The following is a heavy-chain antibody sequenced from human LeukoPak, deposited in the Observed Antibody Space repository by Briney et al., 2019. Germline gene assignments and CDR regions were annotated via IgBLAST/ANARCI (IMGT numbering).Heavy chain of an antibody. CDR3: AKDRISYTTSPGELSH. Sequence: PGGSLRLSCAASGFTFSSYAMHWVRQAPGKGLEWVAVIWYDGSNKYYADSVKGRFTISRDNSKNTLYLQMNSLRAEDTAVYYCAKDRISYTTSPGELSHWGQGTLVIVSS. CDR1: GFTFSSYA. V-gene: IGHV3-33*06. D-gene: IGHD3-10*01. J-gene: IGHJ4*02. CDR2: IWYDGSNK.